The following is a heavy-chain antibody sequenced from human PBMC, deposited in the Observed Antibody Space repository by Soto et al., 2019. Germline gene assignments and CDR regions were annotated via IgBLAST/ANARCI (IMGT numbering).Heavy chain of an antibody. J-gene: IGHJ4*02. V-gene: IGHV3-23*01. Sequence: PAGSLRLSSAASGFSFTSHAMSWIRQAPGKGVEWVSAIGASGGTTYYADSVKGRFTISRDNSENILYLQMNSLRDEDTALYYCAKDRYSTVLDPPYYFDYWGLGTLVTVSS. CDR1: GFSFTSHA. CDR2: IGASGGTT. CDR3: AKDRYSTVLDPPYYFDY. D-gene: IGHD4-4*01.